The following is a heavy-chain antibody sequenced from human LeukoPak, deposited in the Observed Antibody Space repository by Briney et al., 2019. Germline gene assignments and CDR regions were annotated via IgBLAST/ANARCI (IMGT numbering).Heavy chain of an antibody. J-gene: IGHJ3*02. V-gene: IGHV4-59*01. Sequence: SETLSLTCTVSGGSISSYYWSWIRQPPGKGLEWIGYIYYSGSTNYNPSLKSRVTISVDTSKNQFSLKLSSVTAADTAVYYCARLLAAATGGGDAFDIWGQGTMVAVSS. CDR3: ARLLAAATGGGDAFDI. D-gene: IGHD2-15*01. CDR1: GGSISSYY. CDR2: IYYSGST.